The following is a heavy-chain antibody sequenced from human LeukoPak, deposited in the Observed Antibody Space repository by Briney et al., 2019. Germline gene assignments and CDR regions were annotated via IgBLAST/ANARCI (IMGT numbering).Heavy chain of an antibody. D-gene: IGHD6-13*01. CDR3: VKKRPDPGYSSSSRKGYFDY. CDR2: ISGSGGST. V-gene: IGHV3-23*01. CDR1: GFTFSSYA. Sequence: QAGGSLRLSCAASGFTFSSYAMSWVRQAPGKGLEWVSAISGSGGSTYYADSVKGRFTISRDNSKNTLYLQMSSLRAEDTAVYYCVKKRPDPGYSSSSRKGYFDYWGQGTLVTVSS. J-gene: IGHJ4*02.